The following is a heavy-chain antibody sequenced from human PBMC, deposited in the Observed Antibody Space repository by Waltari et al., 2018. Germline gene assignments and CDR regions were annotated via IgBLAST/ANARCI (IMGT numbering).Heavy chain of an antibody. CDR3: ASQSTTLFDY. Sequence: QVQLVESGGGVVQPGRSLRLSCAADGFAFGIFGRHWVRQAPGKGLEWVAVIWHDGSNEYYVDSVKGRFTISRDNSKNTLYLQMNSLRAEDSAVYYCASQSTTLFDYWGQGTLVTVSS. D-gene: IGHD2-15*01. CDR2: IWHDGSNE. V-gene: IGHV3-33*01. J-gene: IGHJ4*02. CDR1: GFAFGIFG.